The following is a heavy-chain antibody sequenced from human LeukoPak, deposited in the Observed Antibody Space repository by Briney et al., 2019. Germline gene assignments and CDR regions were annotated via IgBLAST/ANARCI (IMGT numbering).Heavy chain of an antibody. CDR1: GFAFSSYS. D-gene: IGHD5-12*01. CDR3: ARDFLDSGHGDWVDP. V-gene: IGHV3-21*01. CDR2: ISSSSSFV. Sequence: GGSLRLSCAASGFAFSSYSMNWVRQAPGQELKWGSSISSSSSFVYYADAVKGRFTISRANTQTSLYSPMSSLRAEDTALYYFARDFLDSGHGDWVDPWGQGTLVIVSS. J-gene: IGHJ5*02.